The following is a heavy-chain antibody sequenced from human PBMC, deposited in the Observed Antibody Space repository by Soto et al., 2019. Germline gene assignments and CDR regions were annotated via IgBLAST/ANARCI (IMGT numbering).Heavy chain of an antibody. V-gene: IGHV3-23*01. D-gene: IGHD6-13*01. Sequence: GSLRLSCAASGFTFSSYAMSWVRQAPGKGLEWVSAISGSGGSTYYADSVKGRFTISRDNSKNTLYLQMNSLRAEDTAVYYCAKKSQGQLDSYYFDYWGQGTLVTVSS. CDR3: AKKSQGQLDSYYFDY. CDR1: GFTFSSYA. CDR2: ISGSGGST. J-gene: IGHJ4*02.